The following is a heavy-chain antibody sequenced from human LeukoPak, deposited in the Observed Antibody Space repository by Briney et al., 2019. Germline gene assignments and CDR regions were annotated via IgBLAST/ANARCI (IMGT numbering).Heavy chain of an antibody. V-gene: IGHV3-33*03. CDR3: AKERYCTITTCYTGSAFDI. CDR1: GFIFSTYG. CDR2: IWYDGSNQ. Sequence: GRSLRLSCAASGFIFSTYGMHCVRQAPGKGLEWVAVIWYDGSNQYYADSVKGRFTISRDNAENSLYLEMNTLRAEDTAVYYCAKERYCTITTCYTGSAFDIWGQGTMVTVSS. J-gene: IGHJ3*02. D-gene: IGHD2-2*02.